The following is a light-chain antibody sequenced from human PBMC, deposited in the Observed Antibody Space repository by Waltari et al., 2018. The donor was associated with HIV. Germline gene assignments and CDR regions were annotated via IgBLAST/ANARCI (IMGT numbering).Light chain of an antibody. CDR2: DVN. CDR3: SSYVKGGLYV. V-gene: IGLV2-23*02. J-gene: IGLJ1*01. CDR1: NDDIGGHDY. Sequence: QSALAQPASVSGSPGQSITIFCTGTNDDIGGHDYVSWYQVIPDQAPRLIIFDVNRRPSGISHRFSGSKSGYTASLIIFGLQPEDEAYYFCSSYVKGGLYVFGSGTKV.